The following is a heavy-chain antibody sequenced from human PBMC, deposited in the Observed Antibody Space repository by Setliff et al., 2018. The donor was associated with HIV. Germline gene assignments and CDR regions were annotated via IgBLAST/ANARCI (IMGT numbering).Heavy chain of an antibody. D-gene: IGHD3-22*01. V-gene: IGHV1-24*01. Sequence: ASVMVSCKVSGYTLSEVSIHWVRQAPGKGLEWMGGFDPEDVETVYAQKFQGRVTMTEDTSTDTAYMELSSLRSEDTAVYYCATVRRYYYDSSGQEYFQHWGQGTLVTVSS. CDR2: FDPEDVET. CDR1: GYTLSEVS. J-gene: IGHJ1*01. CDR3: ATVRRYYYDSSGQEYFQH.